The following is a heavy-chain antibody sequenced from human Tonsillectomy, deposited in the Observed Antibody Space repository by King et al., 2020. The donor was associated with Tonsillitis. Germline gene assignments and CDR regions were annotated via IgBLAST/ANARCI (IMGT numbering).Heavy chain of an antibody. V-gene: IGHV1-2*02. CDR2: INPNSGGT. D-gene: IGHD3-10*01. CDR1: GYTFTGYY. J-gene: IGHJ3*02. CDR3: AKVGFYGSGHYNPSRHNTFDI. Sequence: VQLVGSGAEVKKPGASVKVSCKASGYTFTGYYMHWVRQAPGQGLEWMGWINPNSGGTNYAQKFQGRVTMTRDTSISTAYMELSRLRSDDTAVYYYAKVGFYGSGHYNPSRHNTFDIWGQGTMVTVSS.